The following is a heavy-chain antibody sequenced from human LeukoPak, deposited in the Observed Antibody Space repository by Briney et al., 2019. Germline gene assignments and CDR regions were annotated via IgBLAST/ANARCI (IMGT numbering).Heavy chain of an antibody. CDR1: GGSFSGYY. D-gene: IGHD3-22*01. J-gene: IGHJ4*02. V-gene: IGHV4-34*01. CDR3: ARKGYYDSSGYYMGDRFDY. Sequence: PSETLSLTCAVYGGSFSGYYWSLIRQPPGKGLEWIGEINHSGSTNYNPSLKSRVTISVDTSKNQFSLKLSSVTAADTAVYYCARKGYYDSSGYYMGDRFDYWGQGTLVTVSS. CDR2: INHSGST.